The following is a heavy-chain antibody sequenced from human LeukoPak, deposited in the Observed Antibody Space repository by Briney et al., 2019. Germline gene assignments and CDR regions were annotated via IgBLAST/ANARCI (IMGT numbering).Heavy chain of an antibody. CDR3: ARDSSSSGMDV. Sequence: GGSLRLSCAASGFTFSSYAMHWVRQAPGKGLEWVAVTSYDGSNKYYADSVKGRFTISRDNSKNTLYLQMNSLRAEDTAVYYCARDSSSSGMDVWGQGTTVTVSS. CDR1: GFTFSSYA. J-gene: IGHJ6*02. V-gene: IGHV3-30-3*01. CDR2: TSYDGSNK. D-gene: IGHD6-6*01.